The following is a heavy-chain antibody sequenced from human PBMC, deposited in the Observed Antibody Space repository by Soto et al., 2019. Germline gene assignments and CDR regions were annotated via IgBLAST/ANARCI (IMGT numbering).Heavy chain of an antibody. Sequence: SETLSLTCTVSGGSISSGGYYWSWIRQHPGKGLEWIGYIYYIGSTYYNPSLKSRVTILVGTSKNQFSLKLSSVIAADTAVYYCARSLGFPFDPWGQGTLVTVSS. J-gene: IGHJ5*02. CDR1: GGSISSGGYY. CDR2: IYYIGST. V-gene: IGHV4-31*03. CDR3: ARSLGFPFDP. D-gene: IGHD3-16*01.